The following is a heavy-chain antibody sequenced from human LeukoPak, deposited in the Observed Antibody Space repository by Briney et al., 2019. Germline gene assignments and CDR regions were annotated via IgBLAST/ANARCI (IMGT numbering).Heavy chain of an antibody. D-gene: IGHD1-26*01. CDR2: IHSDGRTT. J-gene: IGHJ4*02. CDR3: ARDTYSIAE. CDR1: GFIFSDYW. Sequence: GGSRRLSCAASGFIFSDYWMHWVRQAPGKGLVWVSLIHSDGRTTNYADSVKGRFTISRDNAKNTLYLQMNSLRVEDTAVYYCARDTYSIAEWGQGTLVTVSS. V-gene: IGHV3-74*01.